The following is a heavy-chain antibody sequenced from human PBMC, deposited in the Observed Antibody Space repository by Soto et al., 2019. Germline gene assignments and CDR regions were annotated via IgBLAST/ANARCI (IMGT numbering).Heavy chain of an antibody. D-gene: IGHD2-8*02. V-gene: IGHV4-34*01. J-gene: IGHJ4*02. CDR1: GGSFSGYY. Sequence: QVQLQQWGAGLLKPSETLSLTCAVYGGSFSGYYWTWIRQPPGTGLEWIGEINHSGSTNYNPSLIGRVTISVDRSKYQFSLELTSVIAADTAVYYCASAKITGLFDYWGQGTLVNVPS. CDR2: INHSGST. CDR3: ASAKITGLFDY.